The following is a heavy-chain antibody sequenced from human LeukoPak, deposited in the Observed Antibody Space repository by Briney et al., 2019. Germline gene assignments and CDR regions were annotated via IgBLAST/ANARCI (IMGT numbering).Heavy chain of an antibody. CDR2: IYPGDSDT. CDR1: GYSFTSYW. D-gene: IGHD2-21*01. CDR3: ARLGYCGGDRLYFDY. Sequence: GESLKISCKGSGYSFTSYWIGWVRQMPGKGLEWMGIIYPGDSDTRYSPSFQGQVTISADKSISTAYLQWSSLKASDTAMYYCARLGYCGGDRLYFDYWGQGTLVTVSS. J-gene: IGHJ4*02. V-gene: IGHV5-51*01.